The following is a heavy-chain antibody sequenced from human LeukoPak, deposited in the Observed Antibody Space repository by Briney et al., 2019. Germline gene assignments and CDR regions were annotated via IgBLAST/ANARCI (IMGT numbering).Heavy chain of an antibody. CDR3: ARHSPPRGGLYVY. CDR1: GASINNYY. Sequence: SETLSLTCTVSGASINNYYWSWIRQSPEKGLEWIGYIHSSGSTNYNPSLQSRVTISVDMSKNQFSLNLSSLTAADTAVYYCARHSPPRGGLYVYWGQGTLVTVSS. CDR2: IHSSGST. D-gene: IGHD5-24*01. V-gene: IGHV4-59*08. J-gene: IGHJ4*02.